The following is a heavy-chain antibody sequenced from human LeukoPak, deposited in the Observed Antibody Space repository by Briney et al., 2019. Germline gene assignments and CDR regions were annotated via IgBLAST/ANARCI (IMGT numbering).Heavy chain of an antibody. D-gene: IGHD2-15*01. J-gene: IGHJ6*02. CDR1: GYTFTSYG. Sequence: EASVTVSCKASGYTFTSYGISWVRQAPGQGLEWMGWISAYNGNTNYAQKLQGRVTMTTDTSTSTAYMELRSLRSDDTAVYYCVGGGSSYYYYGMDVWGQGTTVTVSS. CDR3: VGGGSSYYYYGMDV. CDR2: ISAYNGNT. V-gene: IGHV1-18*01.